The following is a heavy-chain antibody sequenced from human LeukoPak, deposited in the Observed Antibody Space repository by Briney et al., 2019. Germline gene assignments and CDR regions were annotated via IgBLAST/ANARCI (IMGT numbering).Heavy chain of an antibody. D-gene: IGHD3-22*01. V-gene: IGHV1-2*02. CDR3: ARVRNPYYYDSSGSLTDAFDI. J-gene: IGHJ3*02. CDR2: INPNSGGT. CDR1: GYTFTGYY. Sequence: ASVKVSCKASGYTFTGYYMHWLRQAPGQGLEWMGWINPNSGGTNYAQKFQGRVTMTRDTSISTAYMELSRLRSDDTAVYYCARVRNPYYYDSSGSLTDAFDIWGQGTMVTVSS.